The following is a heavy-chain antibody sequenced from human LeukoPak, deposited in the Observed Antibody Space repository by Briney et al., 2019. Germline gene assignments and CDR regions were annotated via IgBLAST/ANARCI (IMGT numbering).Heavy chain of an antibody. Sequence: SETLSLTCTVSGGSISSASYYWSWIRQPAGKGLEWIGRIYTSGSTNYNPSLKSRVTISVDTSKNQFSLKLSSVTAADTGTYYCARVYCRGADCYHFDHWGQGTLVTVSS. D-gene: IGHD2-15*01. CDR2: IYTSGST. CDR3: ARVYCRGADCYHFDH. CDR1: GGSISSASYY. J-gene: IGHJ4*02. V-gene: IGHV4-61*02.